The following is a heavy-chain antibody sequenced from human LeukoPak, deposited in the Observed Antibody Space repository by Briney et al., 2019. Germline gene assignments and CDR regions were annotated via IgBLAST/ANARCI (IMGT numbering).Heavy chain of an antibody. V-gene: IGHV3-11*01. CDR3: AKDLWYGEYTYYFDY. CDR1: GFTFSDYY. D-gene: IGHD3-10*01. Sequence: KPGGSLRLSCAVSGFTFSDYYMSWIRQAPGKGLEWVAYISSGGSTISHADSVKGRFTISRDNAENSLYLQMNSLRAEDTAVYYCAKDLWYGEYTYYFDYWGQGTLVTVSS. CDR2: ISSGGSTI. J-gene: IGHJ4*02.